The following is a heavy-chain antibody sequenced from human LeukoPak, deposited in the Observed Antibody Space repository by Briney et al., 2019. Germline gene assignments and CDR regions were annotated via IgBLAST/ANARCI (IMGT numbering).Heavy chain of an antibody. D-gene: IGHD3-22*01. V-gene: IGHV3-48*01. J-gene: IGHJ4*02. Sequence: GGSLRLSCAASGFTFSNYWMSWVRQAPGKGLEWVSYISSSSSTIYYADSVKGRFTISRDNAKNSLYLQMNSLRAEDTAVYYCARRRFGYYYDSSGYSDYWDQGTLVTVSS. CDR2: ISSSSSTI. CDR3: ARRRFGYYYDSSGYSDY. CDR1: GFTFSNYW.